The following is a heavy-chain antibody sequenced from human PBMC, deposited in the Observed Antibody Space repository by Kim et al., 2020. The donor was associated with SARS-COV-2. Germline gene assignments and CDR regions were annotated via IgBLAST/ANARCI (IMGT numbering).Heavy chain of an antibody. CDR1: GFTVSSNY. Sequence: GGSLRLSCAASGFTVSSNYMSWVRQAPGKGLEWVSVIYSGGSTYYADSVKGRFTISRDNSKNTLYLQMNSLRAEDTAVYYCARAKYYYDSSGLFDYWGQGTLVTVSS. V-gene: IGHV3-53*01. J-gene: IGHJ4*02. CDR2: IYSGGST. CDR3: ARAKYYYDSSGLFDY. D-gene: IGHD3-22*01.